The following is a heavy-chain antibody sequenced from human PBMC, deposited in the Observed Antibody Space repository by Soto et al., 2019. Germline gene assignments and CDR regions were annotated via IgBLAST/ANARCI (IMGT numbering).Heavy chain of an antibody. J-gene: IGHJ4*02. CDR1: GFTVSSNY. V-gene: IGHV3-66*01. CDR3: ARALYYDFWSGFFSDY. D-gene: IGHD3-3*01. Sequence: GGSLRLSCAASGFTVSSNYMSWVRQAPGKGLEWVSVIYSGGSTYYADSVKGRFTISRDNSKNTLYLQMNSLRAEDTAVYYCARALYYDFWSGFFSDYWGQGTLVTVSS. CDR2: IYSGGST.